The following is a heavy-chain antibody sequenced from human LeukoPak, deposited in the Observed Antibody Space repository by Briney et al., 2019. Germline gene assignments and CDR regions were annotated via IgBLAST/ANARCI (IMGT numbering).Heavy chain of an antibody. CDR3: AKDGTIGYYYDSSGVLYYFDY. D-gene: IGHD3-22*01. CDR2: IGYDGSNK. J-gene: IGHJ4*02. Sequence: GGSLRLLCAASGFTFSSYGMHWVRQAPGKGLEWVAVIGYDGSNKYYADSVKGRFTISRDNSKNTLYLQMNSLRAEDTAVYYCAKDGTIGYYYDSSGVLYYFDYWGQGTLVTVSS. CDR1: GFTFSSYG. V-gene: IGHV3-33*06.